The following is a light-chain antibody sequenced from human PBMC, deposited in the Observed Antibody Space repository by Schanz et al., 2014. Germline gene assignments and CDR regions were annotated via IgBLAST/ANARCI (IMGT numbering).Light chain of an antibody. J-gene: IGLJ2*01. CDR3: CSYAGSYVV. CDR1: SSDVGSYNL. V-gene: IGLV2-23*02. Sequence: QSALTQPASVSGSPGQSITISCTGTSSDVGSYNLVSWYQQHPGKAPKLMIYEVSKRPSGVPDRFSGSKSGNTASLTVSGLQAEDEADYYCCSYAGSYVVFGGGTKVTVL. CDR2: EVS.